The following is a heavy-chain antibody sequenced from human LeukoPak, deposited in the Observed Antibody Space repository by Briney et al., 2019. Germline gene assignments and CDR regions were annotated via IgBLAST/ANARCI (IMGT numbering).Heavy chain of an antibody. D-gene: IGHD3-22*01. V-gene: IGHV4-59*08. CDR2: IYYSGST. Sequence: PSETLSLTRTVSGGSISSYYWSWIRQPPGKGREWLGYIYYSGSTNYNPSLKSRVTISVDTSKNQFSLKLSSVTAADTAVYYCARLSPGYYDSSGTSDAFDIWGQGTMVTVSS. J-gene: IGHJ3*02. CDR1: GGSISSYY. CDR3: ARLSPGYYDSSGTSDAFDI.